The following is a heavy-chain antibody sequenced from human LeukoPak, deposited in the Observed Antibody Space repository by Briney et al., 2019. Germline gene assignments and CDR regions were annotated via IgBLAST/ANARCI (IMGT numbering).Heavy chain of an antibody. CDR3: AKASYYYDSSGYSKSWFDP. D-gene: IGHD3-22*01. V-gene: IGHV3-30*18. CDR1: GFTFSSYG. J-gene: IGHJ5*02. CDR2: ISYDGSNK. Sequence: PGRSLRLSCAASGFTFSSYGMHWVRQAPGKGLEGVAVISYDGSNKYYADSVKGRFTISRDNSKNTLYLQMNSLRAEDTAVYYCAKASYYYDSSGYSKSWFDPWGQGTLVTVSS.